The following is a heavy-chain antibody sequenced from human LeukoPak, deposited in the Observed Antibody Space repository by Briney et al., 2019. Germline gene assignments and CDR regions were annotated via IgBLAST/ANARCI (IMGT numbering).Heavy chain of an antibody. CDR3: ARGRWNANYYYYMDA. J-gene: IGHJ6*03. CDR2: IYYSGST. CDR1: GGSISSYY. D-gene: IGHD1-1*01. V-gene: IGHV4-59*01. Sequence: PSETLSLTCTVSGGSISSYYWSWIRQPPGKGLEWIGYIYYSGSTNYNPSLKSRVTISVDTSKNQFSLKLSSVTAADTAVYYCARGRWNANYYYYMDAWGKGTTVTVSS.